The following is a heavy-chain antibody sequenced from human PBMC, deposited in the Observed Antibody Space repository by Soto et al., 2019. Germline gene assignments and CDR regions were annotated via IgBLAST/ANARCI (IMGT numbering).Heavy chain of an antibody. CDR1: GGTFSSYA. J-gene: IGHJ4*02. Sequence: ASVKVSCKASGGTFSSYAISWVRQAPGQGLEWMGGIIPIFGTANYAQKFQGRVTITADESTSTAYMELSSLRSEDTAIYYCAKGQSNSNPLYYFDFWGPGTLVTVSS. CDR2: IIPIFGTA. CDR3: AKGQSNSNPLYYFDF. D-gene: IGHD3-22*01. V-gene: IGHV1-69*13.